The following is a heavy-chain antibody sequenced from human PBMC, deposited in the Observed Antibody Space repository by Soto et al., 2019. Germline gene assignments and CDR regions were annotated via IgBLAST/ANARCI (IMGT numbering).Heavy chain of an antibody. CDR3: ARATYCGGDCYSPGHYFDY. V-gene: IGHV3-7*04. Sequence: GGSLRLSCAASGFTFSSYWMSWVRQAPGKGLEWVANIKQDGSEKYYVDSVKGRFTISRDNAKNSLYLQMNSLRAEDTAVYYCARATYCGGDCYSPGHYFDYWGQGTLVTVSS. CDR1: GFTFSSYW. D-gene: IGHD2-21*01. CDR2: IKQDGSEK. J-gene: IGHJ4*02.